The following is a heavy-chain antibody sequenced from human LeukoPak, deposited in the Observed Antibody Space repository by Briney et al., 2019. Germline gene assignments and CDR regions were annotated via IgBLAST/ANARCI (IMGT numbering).Heavy chain of an antibody. CDR2: IKQDGSEK. D-gene: IGHD2-15*01. CDR3: ARDLPLYCSGGSCSPFDAFDI. V-gene: IGHV3-7*01. Sequence: PGGSLRLSCAASGFTFSSYWMSWVRQAPGKGLQWVANIKQDGSEKYYVDSVKGRFTISRDNAKKSLCLQMNSLRAEDTAVYYCARDLPLYCSGGSCSPFDAFDIWGQGTMVTVSS. J-gene: IGHJ3*02. CDR1: GFTFSSYW.